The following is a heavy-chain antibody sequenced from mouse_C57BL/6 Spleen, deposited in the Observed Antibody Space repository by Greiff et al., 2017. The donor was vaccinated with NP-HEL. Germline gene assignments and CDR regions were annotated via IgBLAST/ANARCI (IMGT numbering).Heavy chain of an antibody. CDR2: FYPGSGSI. CDR1: GYTFTEYT. J-gene: IGHJ1*03. CDR3: ARHEGLYYGNSYWSFDV. D-gene: IGHD2-1*01. V-gene: IGHV1-62-2*01. Sequence: QVQLQQSGAELVKPGASVKLSCKASGYTFTEYTIHWVKQRSGQGLEWIGWFYPGSGSIKYNEKFKDKATLTADKSSSTVYMELSRLTSEDSAVYFGARHEGLYYGNSYWSFDVWGTGTTVTVSS.